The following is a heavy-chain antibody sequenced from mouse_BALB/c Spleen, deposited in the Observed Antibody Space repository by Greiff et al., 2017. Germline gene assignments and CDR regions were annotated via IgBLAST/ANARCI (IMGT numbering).Heavy chain of an antibody. V-gene: IGHV5-6-5*01. CDR2: ISSGGST. CDR3: ARENYYGSSSPFAY. D-gene: IGHD1-1*01. J-gene: IGHJ3*01. CDR1: GFTFSSYA. Sequence: DVHLVESGGGLVKPGGSLKLSCAASGFTFSSYAMSWVRQTPEKRLEWVASISSGGSTYYPDSVKGRFTISRDNARNILYLQMSSLRSEDTAMYYCARENYYGSSSPFAYWGQGTLVTVSA.